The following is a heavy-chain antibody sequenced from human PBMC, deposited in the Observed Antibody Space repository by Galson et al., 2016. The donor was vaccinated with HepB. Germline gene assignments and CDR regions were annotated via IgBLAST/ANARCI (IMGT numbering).Heavy chain of an antibody. J-gene: IGHJ5*02. CDR2: FYISGDS. CDR1: GVSVSISY. V-gene: IGHV4-4*07. CDR3: VRVQPYYYDGVGYLNWFDP. D-gene: IGHD3-22*01. Sequence: ATLSLTCSVSGVSVSISYWSWIRQPAGKGLEWIGRFYISGDSTYNPSLKSRVTMSLDTSKNQFSLKVTSVTAADTAVYYCVRVQPYYYDGVGYLNWFDPWGPGTLVTVSS.